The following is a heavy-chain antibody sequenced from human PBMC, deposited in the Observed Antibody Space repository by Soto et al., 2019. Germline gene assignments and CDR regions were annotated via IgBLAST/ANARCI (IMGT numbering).Heavy chain of an antibody. V-gene: IGHV4-39*01. CDR3: ARQSSSGRRDTFDI. D-gene: IGHD6-13*01. Sequence: QLQLQESGPGLVKPSETLSLTCTVSGGSISSSSYFWGWVRQPPGKGLEWIGTIYYSGSTYYNPSLKSRVTISVDTSENQFSLKLSSVTAADPAVYYCARQSSSGRRDTFDIWGQGTMVPVSS. J-gene: IGHJ3*02. CDR1: GGSISSSSYF. CDR2: IYYSGST.